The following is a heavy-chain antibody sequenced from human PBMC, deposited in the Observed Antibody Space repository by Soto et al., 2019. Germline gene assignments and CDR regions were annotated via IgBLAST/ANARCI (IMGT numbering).Heavy chain of an antibody. J-gene: IGHJ4*02. CDR2: IYHTGST. D-gene: IGHD7-27*01. CDR1: GDPVSSGSYY. Sequence: QVQLQESGPGLVQPSQTLSLTCSVSGDPVSSGSYYWTWVRQHAVKGLEWIGYIYHTGSTYYNPSPQRRLIMSIDTSKNQFSLHLYSVTAADTAVYFCAAKLGTTHYFDFWGQGSLVAVSS. CDR3: AAKLGTTHYFDF. V-gene: IGHV4-31*03.